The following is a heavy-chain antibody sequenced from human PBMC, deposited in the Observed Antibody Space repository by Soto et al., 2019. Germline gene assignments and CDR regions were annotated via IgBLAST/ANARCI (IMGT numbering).Heavy chain of an antibody. Sequence: GASVKVSCKASGYTFTSYAMHWVRQAPGQRLEWMGWINAGNGNTKYSQKFQGRVTITRDTSASTAYMELSSLRSEDTAVYYCARGRYCSGGSCYLLRGVDPKYNWFDPWGRGTLVTVSS. CDR1: GYTFTSYA. D-gene: IGHD2-15*01. CDR3: ARGRYCSGGSCYLLRGVDPKYNWFDP. J-gene: IGHJ5*02. V-gene: IGHV1-3*01. CDR2: INAGNGNT.